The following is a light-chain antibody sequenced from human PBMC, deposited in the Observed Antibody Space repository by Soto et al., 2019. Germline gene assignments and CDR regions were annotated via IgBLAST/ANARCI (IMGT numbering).Light chain of an antibody. CDR1: SNDIGGYKY. J-gene: IGLJ1*01. CDR3: SSYTTTSRYV. CDR2: DVT. V-gene: IGLV2-14*03. Sequence: QSALTQPASVSGSPGESITISCTGTSNDIGGYKYVSWYQQHPDKAPKLIIYDVTHRPSGVSDRFSGSKSGNTASLTISGLQLEDEADYYCSSYTTTSRYVFGTGTKVTVL.